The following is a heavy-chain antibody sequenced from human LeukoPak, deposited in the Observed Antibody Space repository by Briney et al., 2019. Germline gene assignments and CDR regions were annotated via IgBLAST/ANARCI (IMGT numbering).Heavy chain of an antibody. V-gene: IGHV3-23*01. CDR1: GFTFSSYA. D-gene: IGHD3-22*01. CDR2: ISGSGGST. Sequence: GGSLSLSCAASGFTFSSYAMSWVRQAPGKGMEWVSSISGSGGSTYYADSVKGRFTISRYNAKNTLYLQMNSLRAEDTAVYYCAKDTSAYYYDSSGLRYDYWGQGTLVTVSS. J-gene: IGHJ4*02. CDR3: AKDTSAYYYDSSGLRYDY.